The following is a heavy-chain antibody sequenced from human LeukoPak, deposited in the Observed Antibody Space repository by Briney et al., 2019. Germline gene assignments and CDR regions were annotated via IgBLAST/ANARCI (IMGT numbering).Heavy chain of an antibody. CDR3: ARGIWNPALLDS. V-gene: IGHV3-53*01. J-gene: IGHJ4*02. CDR2: IYSGGRT. Sequence: GGSLRLSCVVTGFNVSNTYMSWVRQAPGKGLEWVSVIYSGGRTYYADSVKGRFTMSRDNSKNTLYFQMNSLTAEDTAVYFCARGIWNPALLDSWGQGTLVTVSS. D-gene: IGHD3-3*01. CDR1: GFNVSNTY.